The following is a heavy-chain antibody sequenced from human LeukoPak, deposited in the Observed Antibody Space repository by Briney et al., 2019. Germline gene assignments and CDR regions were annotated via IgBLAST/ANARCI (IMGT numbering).Heavy chain of an antibody. V-gene: IGHV3-23*01. J-gene: IGHJ4*02. CDR2: ISNSGAKT. Sequence: GGSLRLSCAASGFTFRDYDMRWVRQAPGKGLEWVSAISNSGAKTYYADSLKGRFTISRDNSKNTLYLQMNSLRDEDTAVYYCGEVGSGNKFDYWGQGTLVTVSS. CDR1: GFTFRDYD. D-gene: IGHD5-12*01. CDR3: GEVGSGNKFDY.